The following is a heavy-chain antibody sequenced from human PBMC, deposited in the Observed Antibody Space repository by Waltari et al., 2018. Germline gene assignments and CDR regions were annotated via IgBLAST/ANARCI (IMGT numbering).Heavy chain of an antibody. CDR3: AKDHLAYCTGGVCYPFDY. Sequence: EVQLVESGGGLVQPGGSLRLSCAAAGFTFSSYAMSWVRKAPGKGLEWVSAISGSGGSTYYADSVKGRFTISRDNSKNTLYLQMNSLRAEDTAVYYCAKDHLAYCTGGVCYPFDYWGQGTLVTVSS. CDR1: GFTFSSYA. V-gene: IGHV3-23*04. J-gene: IGHJ4*02. D-gene: IGHD2-8*02. CDR2: ISGSGGST.